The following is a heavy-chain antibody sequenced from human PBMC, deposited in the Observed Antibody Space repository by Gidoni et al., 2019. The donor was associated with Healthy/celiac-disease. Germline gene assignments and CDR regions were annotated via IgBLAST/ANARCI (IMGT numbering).Heavy chain of an antibody. J-gene: IGHJ4*02. V-gene: IGHV3-30*01. D-gene: IGHD6-19*01. CDR1: GFTFRSYA. Sequence: QVQLVESGGGVVQPGRSLRLSCAASGFTFRSYAMHWVRQAPGKGLEWVAVISYDGSNKYYADSVKGRFTISRDNSKNTLYLQMNSLRAEDTAVYYCARGGLDGPTTWAHYFDYWGQGTLVTVSS. CDR3: ARGGLDGPTTWAHYFDY. CDR2: ISYDGSNK.